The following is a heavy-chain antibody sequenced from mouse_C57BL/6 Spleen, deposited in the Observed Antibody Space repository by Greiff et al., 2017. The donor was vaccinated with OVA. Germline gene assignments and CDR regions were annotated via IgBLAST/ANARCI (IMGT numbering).Heavy chain of an antibody. CDR1: GYTFTSYW. J-gene: IGHJ4*01. V-gene: IGHV1-59*01. D-gene: IGHD4-1*02. Sequence: QVQLQQPGAELVRPGTSVKLSCKASGYTFTSYWMHWVKQRPGQGLEWIGVIDPSDSYTNYNQKFKGKATLTVDTSSSTAYMRLSSLTSEDSAVYYCGRGGPQLAMDYWGQGTSVTVSS. CDR3: GRGGPQLAMDY. CDR2: IDPSDSYT.